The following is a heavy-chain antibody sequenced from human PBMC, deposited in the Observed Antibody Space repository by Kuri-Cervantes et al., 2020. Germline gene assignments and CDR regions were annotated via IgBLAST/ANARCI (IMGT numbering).Heavy chain of an antibody. CDR3: ARVKHYYDSSVHAFDI. Sequence: ASVKVSCKASGYTFTSYGITWVRQAPGQGLEWMGWISAYNGNTIYAQNLQGRVTMTTDTSTTTAYMELRTLRSDDTAVYYCARVKHYYDSSVHAFDIWGQGTMVTVSS. CDR2: ISAYNGNT. CDR1: GYTFTSYG. D-gene: IGHD3-22*01. J-gene: IGHJ3*02. V-gene: IGHV1-18*01.